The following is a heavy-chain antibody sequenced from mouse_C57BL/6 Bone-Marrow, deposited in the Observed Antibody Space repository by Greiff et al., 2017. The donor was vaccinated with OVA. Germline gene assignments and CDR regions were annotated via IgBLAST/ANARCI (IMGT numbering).Heavy chain of an antibody. V-gene: IGHV6-3*01. D-gene: IGHD2-2*01. CDR1: GFTFSNYW. CDR3: TGGLRGYFDY. J-gene: IGHJ2*01. Sequence: EVQLVESGGGLVQPGGSMKLSCVASGFTFSNYWMNWVRQSPEKGLEWVAQIRLKSDNYATHYAESVKGRFTISRDDSKSSVYLQMNNLRAEDTGIYYCTGGLRGYFDYWGQGTTLTVSS. CDR2: IRLKSDNYAT.